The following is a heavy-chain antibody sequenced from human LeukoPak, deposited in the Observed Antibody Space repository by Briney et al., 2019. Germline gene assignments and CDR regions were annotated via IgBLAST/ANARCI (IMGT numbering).Heavy chain of an antibody. D-gene: IGHD3-22*01. V-gene: IGHV1-18*01. CDR2: ISAYNGNT. CDR3: ARGENYYDSSGYSDDY. Sequence: GASVKVSCKASGYTFTSYGISWVRQAPGQGLEWMGWISAYNGNTNYAQKFQGRVTITADKSTSTAYMELSSLRSEDTAVYYCARGENYYDSSGYSDDYWGQGTLVTVSS. J-gene: IGHJ4*02. CDR1: GYTFTSYG.